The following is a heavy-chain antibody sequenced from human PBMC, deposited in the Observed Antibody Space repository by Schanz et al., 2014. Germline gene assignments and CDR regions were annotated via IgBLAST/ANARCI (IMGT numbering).Heavy chain of an antibody. Sequence: QVQLVQSGAEVKKPGASVKVSCKASGYSFTPFPIHWVRQAPGQGLEWMGWINVGNGNMKYSQKFQGRVTITADKSTTTAYMELNSLNSDDTAVYYCATLDYADSVSWGQGTLVTVSS. J-gene: IGHJ5*02. CDR3: ATLDYADSVS. D-gene: IGHD4-17*01. V-gene: IGHV1-3*01. CDR1: GYSFTPFP. CDR2: INVGNGNM.